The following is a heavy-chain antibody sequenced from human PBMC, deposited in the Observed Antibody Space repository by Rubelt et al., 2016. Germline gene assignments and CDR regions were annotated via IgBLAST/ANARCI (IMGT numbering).Heavy chain of an antibody. D-gene: IGHD5-12*01. J-gene: IGHJ4*02. CDR1: GFTFDDYA. CDR3: AKDHSGYDYNFDY. Sequence: EVQLVESGGGVVQPGGSLRLSCAASGFTFDDYAMHWVRQAPGKDLEWVSLISVDGGSKYFAYSVKGRFTISRDNSKNSLYLQMNSLRTEDTALYYCAKDHSGYDYNFDYWGQGTLVTVSS. V-gene: IGHV3-43*02. CDR2: ISVDGGSK.